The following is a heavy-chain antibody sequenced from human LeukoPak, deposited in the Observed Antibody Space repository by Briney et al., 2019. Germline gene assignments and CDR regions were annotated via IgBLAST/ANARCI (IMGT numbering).Heavy chain of an antibody. V-gene: IGHV4-61*01. D-gene: IGHD3-10*01. CDR3: ARDGYGSGSYLDY. CDR2: IYYSGST. Sequence: PSETLSLTCTVSGGSVSSGSYYWSWIRQPPGKGLEWIGYIYYSGSTSYNPSLKSRVTISVDTSKNQFSLKLSSVTAADTAVYYCARDGYGSGSYLDYWGQGTLVTVSS. J-gene: IGHJ4*02. CDR1: GGSVSSGSYY.